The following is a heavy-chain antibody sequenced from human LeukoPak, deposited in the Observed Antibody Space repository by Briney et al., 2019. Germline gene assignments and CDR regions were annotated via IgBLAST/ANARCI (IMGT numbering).Heavy chain of an antibody. J-gene: IGHJ5*02. CDR3: AKECVRGCCSSTRCYGSNWFDP. CDR2: ISGSGGST. CDR1: GFTFSSYA. D-gene: IGHD2-2*01. Sequence: GGSLRLSCAASGFTFSSYAMSWVRQAPGKGLEWVSAISGSGGSTYYADSVKGRFTISRDNSKNTLYLQMNSLRGEDTAVYYCAKECVRGCCSSTRCYGSNWFDPWGQGTLVTVSS. V-gene: IGHV3-23*01.